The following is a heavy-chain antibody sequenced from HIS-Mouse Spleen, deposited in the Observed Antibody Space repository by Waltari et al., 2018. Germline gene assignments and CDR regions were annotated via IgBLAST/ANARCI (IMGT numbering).Heavy chain of an antibody. J-gene: IGHJ4*02. D-gene: IGHD2-8*01. Sequence: QVQLVESGGGVVQPGRSRRLSCAASGFIFISFGMHWVRQDPGEGLEWVAVIWYDGSNKYYADSVKGRFTISRDNSKNTLYLQMNSLRAEDTAVYYCAKGGLMVYAIGDYWGQGTLVTVSS. CDR3: AKGGLMVYAIGDY. V-gene: IGHV3-33*06. CDR1: GFIFISFG. CDR2: IWYDGSNK.